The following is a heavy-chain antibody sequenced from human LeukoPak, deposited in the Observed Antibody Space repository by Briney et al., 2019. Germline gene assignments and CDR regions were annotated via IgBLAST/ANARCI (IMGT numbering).Heavy chain of an antibody. V-gene: IGHV4-4*02. CDR1: GGSISSSNW. J-gene: IGHJ1*01. CDR3: ARSGGLYTSTWYFHH. D-gene: IGHD6-13*01. CDR2: IYHSGST. Sequence: PSRTLSLTCAVSGGSISSSNWWSWVRQPPGKGLEWIGEIYHSGSTNYNPSLKSRVTISVDKSKNQFSLKLSSVTAADTAVYYCARSGGLYTSTWYFHHWGQGTLVTVSS.